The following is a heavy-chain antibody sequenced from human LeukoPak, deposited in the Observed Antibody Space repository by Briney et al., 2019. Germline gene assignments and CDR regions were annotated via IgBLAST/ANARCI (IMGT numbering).Heavy chain of an antibody. V-gene: IGHV3-53*05. CDR1: GFTVVNTL. D-gene: IGHD3-10*01. CDR2: INADGDA. J-gene: IGHJ5*02. Sequence: GSLRLSCTISGFTVVNTLMDWVRQAPGKGPEWVALINADGDAVYADSAKGRFTIPRDTSRNMLYLQMNTLRPEDSAIYYCARDRAGRQAWVEFNLWGQGTLVTVSS. CDR3: ARDRAGRQAWVEFNL.